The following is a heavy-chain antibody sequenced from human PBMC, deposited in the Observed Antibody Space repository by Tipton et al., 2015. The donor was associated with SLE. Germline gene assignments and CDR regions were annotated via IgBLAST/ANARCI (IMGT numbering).Heavy chain of an antibody. D-gene: IGHD3-16*01. CDR3: VRGPPTADHYGDVWRWSDP. Sequence: QLVQSGAEVKKPGESLKISCKASGYRFNNYWIGWVRQMPGRGLEWMGIIYPDDSDTRYHPSFEGRVTISADKSLRTAYLQWSRLKASDTANYYCVRGPPTADHYGDVWRWSDPWGQGTLVTVSS. CDR1: GYRFNNYW. CDR2: IYPDDSDT. V-gene: IGHV5-51*03. J-gene: IGHJ5*02.